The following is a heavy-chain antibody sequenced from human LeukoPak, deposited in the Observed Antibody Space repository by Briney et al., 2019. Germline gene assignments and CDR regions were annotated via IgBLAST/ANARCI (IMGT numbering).Heavy chain of an antibody. D-gene: IGHD3-10*01. CDR3: ARDLGSGSYSRS. J-gene: IGHJ4*02. CDR2: ITGGSSQI. Sequence: GGSLRLSCAASGFTFNSYTMRWGRQAPGTGLQWVSSITGGSSQIHYLDSVKGRFTISRDNPKNSLYLQMNSLRAEDTAVYYCARDLGSGSYSRSWGQGTLVTVSS. V-gene: IGHV3-21*01. CDR1: GFTFNSYT.